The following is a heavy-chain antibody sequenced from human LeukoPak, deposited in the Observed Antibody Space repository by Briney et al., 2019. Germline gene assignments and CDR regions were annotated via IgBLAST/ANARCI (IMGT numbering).Heavy chain of an antibody. D-gene: IGHD5-12*01. J-gene: IGHJ6*03. CDR1: GGSFSGYY. V-gene: IGHV4-59*01. Sequence: PSETLSLTCAVYGGSFSGYYWSWIRQPPGKGLEWIGYIYYSGSTNYNPSLKSRVTISVDTSKNQFSLKLSSVTAADTAVYYCARGGRDSGYEMTYYYYYMDVWGKGTTVTVSS. CDR2: IYYSGST. CDR3: ARGGRDSGYEMTYYYYYMDV.